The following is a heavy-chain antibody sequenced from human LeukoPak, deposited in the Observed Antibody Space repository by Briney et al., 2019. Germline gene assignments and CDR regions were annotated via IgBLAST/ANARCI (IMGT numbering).Heavy chain of an antibody. Sequence: SETLSLTCIVSGGSISSGNYYWGWIRQPPGKGLEWIGNIHYSGSTYYNPSLKSRVTISVDTPKNQFSLKLSSVTAADTAVYYCARRSGGSSKMDYWGQGTLITVSS. CDR2: IHYSGST. J-gene: IGHJ4*02. D-gene: IGHD2-15*01. CDR1: GGSISSGNYY. V-gene: IGHV4-39*01. CDR3: ARRSGGSSKMDY.